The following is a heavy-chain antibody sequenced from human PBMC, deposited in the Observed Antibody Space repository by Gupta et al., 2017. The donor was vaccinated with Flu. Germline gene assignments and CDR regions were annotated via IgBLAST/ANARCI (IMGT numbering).Heavy chain of an antibody. V-gene: IGHV3-23*01. Sequence: EVQLLESGGGLVQPGGSLRLSCAASGFTFSSYALSWVLQAPGKGLEWVSAISGSGGSTYYADSVKGRFTISRDNSKNTLYLQMNSLRAEDTAVYYCAKASRRLDTAMVFFLFDYWGQGTLVTVSS. CDR3: AKASRRLDTAMVFFLFDY. CDR1: GFTFSSYA. J-gene: IGHJ4*02. D-gene: IGHD5-18*01. CDR2: ISGSGGST.